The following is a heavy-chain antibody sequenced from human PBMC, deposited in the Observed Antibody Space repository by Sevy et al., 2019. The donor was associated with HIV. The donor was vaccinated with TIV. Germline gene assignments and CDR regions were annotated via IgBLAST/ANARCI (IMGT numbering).Heavy chain of an antibody. J-gene: IGHJ3*02. Sequence: GEALKISCAASEFTFSSHAVSWVRQAPGKGLEWVSAISGNGENTHYADSVRGRFTISRDNFKNTLYLHMSTLRAEDTALYYCARDGRGISALDIWGQGTMVTVSS. V-gene: IGHV3-23*01. CDR2: ISGNGENT. D-gene: IGHD3-3*02. CDR3: ARDGRGISALDI. CDR1: EFTFSSHA.